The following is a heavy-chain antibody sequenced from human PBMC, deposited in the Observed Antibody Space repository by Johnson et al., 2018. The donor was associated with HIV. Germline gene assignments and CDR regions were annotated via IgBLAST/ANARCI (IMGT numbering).Heavy chain of an antibody. J-gene: IGHJ3*02. CDR2: ITWNSGSI. V-gene: IGHV3-9*01. D-gene: IGHD6-13*01. CDR1: GFTFDDYA. Sequence: VQLVESGGGLVQPGRSLRLSCAASGFTFDDYAIHWVRQAPGKGLEWVSGITWNSGSIGYADSVKGRFTISRDNSKNTLYLQMNSLRVEDTAVYYCAKDQWSSSWTNDAFDIWGQGTKVSVSS. CDR3: AKDQWSSSWTNDAFDI.